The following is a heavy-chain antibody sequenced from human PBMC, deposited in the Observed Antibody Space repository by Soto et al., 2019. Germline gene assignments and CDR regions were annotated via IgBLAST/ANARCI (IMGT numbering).Heavy chain of an antibody. CDR2: ISAYNGTT. J-gene: IGHJ4*02. V-gene: IGHV1-18*01. Sequence: QVQLVQSGAEVKKPGASVKVSCQASGYTFTSYGISWVRQAPGQGLEWMGWISAYNGTTNYAQKLQGRVNMTTDTATSTAYMELRSLRADDTAVDYCASDMRPYTAMALASFDYWGQVTLVTASS. D-gene: IGHD5-18*01. CDR1: GYTFTSYG. CDR3: ASDMRPYTAMALASFDY.